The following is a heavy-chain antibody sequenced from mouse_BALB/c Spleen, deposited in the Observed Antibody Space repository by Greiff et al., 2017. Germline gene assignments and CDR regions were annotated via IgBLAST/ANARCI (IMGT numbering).Heavy chain of an antibody. CDR2: INPYNDGT. CDR1: GYTFTSYV. D-gene: IGHD1-1*01. Sequence: VQLKQSGPELVKPGASVKMSCKASGYTFTSYVMHWVKQKPGQGLEWIGYINPYNDGTKYNEKFKGKATLTSDKSSSTAYMELSSLTSEDSAVYYCARRSLLGPGAYWGQGTLVTVSA. J-gene: IGHJ3*01. V-gene: IGHV1-14*01. CDR3: ARRSLLGPGAY.